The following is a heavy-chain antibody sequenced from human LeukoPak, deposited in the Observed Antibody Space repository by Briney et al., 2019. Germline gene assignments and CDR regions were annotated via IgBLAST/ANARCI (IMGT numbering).Heavy chain of an antibody. D-gene: IGHD3-22*01. CDR3: ARGSSSGYFDY. V-gene: IGHV3-21*01. CDR1: GFTFSSYS. Sequence: GRSLRLSCAASGFTFSSYSMNWVRQAPGKGLEWVSSISSSSSYIYYADSVKGRFTISRDNAKNSLYLQMNSLRAEDTAVYYCARGSSSGYFDYWGQGTLVTVSS. CDR2: ISSSSSYI. J-gene: IGHJ4*02.